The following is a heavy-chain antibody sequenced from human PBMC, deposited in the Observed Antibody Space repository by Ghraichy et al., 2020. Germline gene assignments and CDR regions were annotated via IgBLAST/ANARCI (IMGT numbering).Heavy chain of an antibody. J-gene: IGHJ4*02. D-gene: IGHD6-19*01. CDR2: ISSNGGGI. CDR3: AREVGWYPDD. CDR1: GFTFGTYS. V-gene: IGHV3-48*01. Sequence: GGSLRLSCAASGFTFGTYSMDWVRQAPGKGLEWISSISSNGGGIIYADSVKGRFTISRDNAKNSVFLQMNSLRAGDTAVYYCAREVGWYPDDWGQGTLVTVAS.